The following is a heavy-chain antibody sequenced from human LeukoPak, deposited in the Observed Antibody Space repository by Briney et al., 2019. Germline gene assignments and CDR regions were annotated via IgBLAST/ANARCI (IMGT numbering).Heavy chain of an antibody. CDR2: ISSSGSTI. D-gene: IGHD3-3*01. CDR1: GFTFSSYE. CDR3: ARDSDFAEWFDSHPFDP. V-gene: IGHV3-48*03. Sequence: GGSLRLSCAASGFTFSSYEMNWVRQAPGKGLEWVSYISSSGSTIYYADSVKGRFTISRDNAKNSLYLQMNSLRAEDTAVYYCARDSDFAEWFDSHPFDPWGPGILVTVSS. J-gene: IGHJ5*02.